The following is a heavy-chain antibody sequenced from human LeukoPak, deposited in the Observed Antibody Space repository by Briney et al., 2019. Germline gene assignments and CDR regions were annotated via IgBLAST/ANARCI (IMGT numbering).Heavy chain of an antibody. D-gene: IGHD3/OR15-3a*01. CDR1: GFTFGDTW. V-gene: IGHV3-7*03. CDR3: ATSYDMGWLIGY. Sequence: PGGSLRLSCAASGFTFGDTWMNWVRQVPGQGLEWVANIKQDGSEKFHVASVKGRFTISRDNGKSSLYLQMNSLRAEDTALYYCATSYDMGWLIGYWGQGTLVTVSS. J-gene: IGHJ4*02. CDR2: IKQDGSEK.